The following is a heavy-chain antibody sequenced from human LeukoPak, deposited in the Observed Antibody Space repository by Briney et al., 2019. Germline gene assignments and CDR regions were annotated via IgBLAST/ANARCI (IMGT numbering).Heavy chain of an antibody. CDR1: GFTFSGYG. D-gene: IGHD1-1*01. CDR2: ISSDGSNR. V-gene: IGHV3-30*03. J-gene: IGHJ4*02. CDR3: ARDWHGWNPDY. Sequence: GGSLRLSCAASGFTFSGYGMHWVRQAPDKGLEWVALISSDGSNRIYADSVKGRFSISRDNSKNTLYLQVNSLRIEDTAVYYCARDWHGWNPDYWGQGTLVTVSS.